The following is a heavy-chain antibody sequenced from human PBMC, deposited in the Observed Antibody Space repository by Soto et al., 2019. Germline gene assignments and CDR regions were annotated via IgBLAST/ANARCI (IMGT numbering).Heavy chain of an antibody. D-gene: IGHD3-16*01. V-gene: IGHV3-48*02. CDR2: ISSSSSTI. J-gene: IGHJ4*02. Sequence: HPGGSLRLSCAASGFTFSSYSMNWVRQAPGKGLEWVSYISSSSSTIYYADSVKGRFTISRDNAKNSLYLQMNSLRDEDTAVYYCARESKGGFYAYVWGSWNNFDYWGQGTLVTVSS. CDR3: ARESKGGFYAYVWGSWNNFDY. CDR1: GFTFSSYS.